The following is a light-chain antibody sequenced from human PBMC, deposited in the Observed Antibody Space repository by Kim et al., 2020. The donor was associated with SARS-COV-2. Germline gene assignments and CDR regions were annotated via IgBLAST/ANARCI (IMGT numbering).Light chain of an antibody. V-gene: IGLV1-44*01. CDR3: AAWDTSLNGYV. CDR2: NNS. J-gene: IGLJ1*01. CDR1: NPNTGTNS. Sequence: GQRISVSCSGSNPNTGTNSVNWYQQLPGTAPKLFIYNNSQRPSGVPDRFSGSKSGTSASLGISGLQSDDEADYYCAAWDTSLNGYVFGTGTKVTVL.